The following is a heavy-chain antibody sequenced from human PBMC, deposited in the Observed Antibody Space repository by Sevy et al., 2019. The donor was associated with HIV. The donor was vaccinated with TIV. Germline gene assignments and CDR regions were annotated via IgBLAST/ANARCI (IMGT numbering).Heavy chain of an antibody. CDR3: ARDQWAGI. J-gene: IGHJ3*02. D-gene: IGHD1-26*01. CDR1: GFSFRNFG. Sequence: GGSLRLSCVASGFSFRNFGMHWIRQTPGKGLEWVAFIRHDGDYKFEADSMKGRFTISRDNAQNTLFLQMNSLRTDDTAVCYCARDQWAGIWGQGTMVTVSS. CDR2: IRHDGDYK. V-gene: IGHV3-30*02.